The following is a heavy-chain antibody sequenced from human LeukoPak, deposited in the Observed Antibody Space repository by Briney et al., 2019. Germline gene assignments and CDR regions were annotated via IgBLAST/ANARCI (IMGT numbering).Heavy chain of an antibody. J-gene: IGHJ3*02. CDR2: ISGSGTNT. CDR3: AKGIVVVINGNAFDI. D-gene: IGHD3-22*01. CDR1: GFTFSSYA. V-gene: IGHV3-23*01. Sequence: GESLRLSCAASGFTFSSYAMSWVRQAPGKGLEWVSAISGSGTNTYYADSVKGRFTISRDNSKNSLYLQMNSLRAEDTAVYYCAKGIVVVINGNAFDIWGQGTMVTVSS.